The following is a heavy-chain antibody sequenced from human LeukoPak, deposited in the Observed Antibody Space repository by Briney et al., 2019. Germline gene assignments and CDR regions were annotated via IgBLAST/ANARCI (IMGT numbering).Heavy chain of an antibody. CDR3: ARAAGWFDP. V-gene: IGHV3-11*01. Sequence: PGGSLRLSSAASGFTFSDYYMTWIRQAPGKGLEWVSYISSSSNNIHYANSVRGRFTISRDNAKNSVYLQMNSLRAEDTAIYYCARAAGWFDPWGQGTLVTVSS. CDR1: GFTFSDYY. CDR2: ISSSSNNI. J-gene: IGHJ5*02.